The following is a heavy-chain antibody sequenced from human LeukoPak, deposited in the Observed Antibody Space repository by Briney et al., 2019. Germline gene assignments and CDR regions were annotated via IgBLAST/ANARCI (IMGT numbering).Heavy chain of an antibody. J-gene: IGHJ4*02. CDR1: GYTFTSYY. CDR2: INPSGGST. CDR3: ARVGTYYDFYY. Sequence: ASVKVSCKASGYTFTSYYMHWVRQAPGHGIEWMGIINPSGGSTSYAQKFQGRVTMTRDTSTSTVYMELSSLRSEDTAVYYCARVGTYYDFYYWGQGTLVTVSS. V-gene: IGHV1-46*01. D-gene: IGHD3-10*01.